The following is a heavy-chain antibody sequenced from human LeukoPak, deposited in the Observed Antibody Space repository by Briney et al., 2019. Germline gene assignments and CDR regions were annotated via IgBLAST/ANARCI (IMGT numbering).Heavy chain of an antibody. CDR3: ARDVAPNSLGYCSGGSCLPGAFDI. D-gene: IGHD2-15*01. V-gene: IGHV4-38-2*02. CDR1: GYSISSGYY. Sequence: PSETLSLTCTVSGYSISSGYYWGWIRQPPGKGLEWIGSIYHSGSTYYNPSLKSRVTISVDTSKNQFSLKLSSVTAADTAVYYCARDVAPNSLGYCSGGSCLPGAFDIWGQGTMVTVSS. CDR2: IYHSGST. J-gene: IGHJ3*02.